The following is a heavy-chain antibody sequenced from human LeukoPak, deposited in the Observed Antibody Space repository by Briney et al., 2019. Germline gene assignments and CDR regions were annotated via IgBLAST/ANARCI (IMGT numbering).Heavy chain of an antibody. CDR1: GYTFTGYY. CDR2: INPNSGGT. J-gene: IGHJ4*02. CDR3: ARSYCSSTSCYRPDY. Sequence: ASVKVSCKASGYTFTGYYMHWVRQAPGRGLEWMGWINPNSGGTNYAQKFQGRVTMTRDTSISTAYMELSRLRSDDTAVYYCARSYCSSTSCYRPDYWGQGTLVTVSS. V-gene: IGHV1-2*02. D-gene: IGHD2-2*02.